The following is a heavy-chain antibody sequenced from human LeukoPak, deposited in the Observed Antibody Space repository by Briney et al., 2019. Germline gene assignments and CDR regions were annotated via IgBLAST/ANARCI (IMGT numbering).Heavy chain of an antibody. CDR3: ARASGPFDY. CDR2: IIPIFGTA. J-gene: IGHJ4*02. Sequence: SVKVSCKASGGTLSSYAISWVRQAPGQGLEWVGGIIPIFGTANYAQKFQGRVTITADESTSTAYMELSSLRSEDTAVYYCARASGPFDYWGQGTLVTVSS. D-gene: IGHD3-10*01. CDR1: GGTLSSYA. V-gene: IGHV1-69*13.